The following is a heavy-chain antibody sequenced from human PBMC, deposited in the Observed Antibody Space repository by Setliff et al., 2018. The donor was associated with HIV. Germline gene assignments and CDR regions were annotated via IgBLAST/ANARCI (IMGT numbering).Heavy chain of an antibody. CDR3: ARVVWMAAAGTIDYYYYGMDI. J-gene: IGHJ6*02. CDR2: MHHSGST. CDR1: GDSISDNDFY. Sequence: PSETLSLTCSLSGDSISDNDFYWGWIRQSPGKGLEWIGTMHHSGSTYYNPSLKSRVAIFIDTSKNQFSLKLRSVTAADTAVYYCARVVWMAAAGTIDYYYYGMDIWGQGTTVTVSS. D-gene: IGHD6-13*01. V-gene: IGHV4-39*07.